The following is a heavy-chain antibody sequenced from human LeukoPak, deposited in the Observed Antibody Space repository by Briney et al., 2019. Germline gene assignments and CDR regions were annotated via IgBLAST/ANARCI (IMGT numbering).Heavy chain of an antibody. Sequence: PGGSLRLSCAASGFTFTTYAMSWVRQAPGKGPEWVSAISGSDDNTYFADSVKGRFTISRDNSKNTLYLQMNSLRAEDTAVYYCAKDWGATWWGYFDYWGQGILVTVSS. CDR2: ISGSDDNT. J-gene: IGHJ4*02. V-gene: IGHV3-23*01. CDR3: AKDWGATWWGYFDY. CDR1: GFTFTTYA. D-gene: IGHD2-8*02.